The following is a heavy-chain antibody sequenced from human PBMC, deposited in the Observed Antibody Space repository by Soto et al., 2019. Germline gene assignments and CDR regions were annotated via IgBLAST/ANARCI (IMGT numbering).Heavy chain of an antibody. CDR2: IKQDGSEK. CDR3: ARVLPGVVVTAGFDY. D-gene: IGHD2-21*02. J-gene: IGHJ4*02. Sequence: EVQLVESGGGLVQPGGSLRLSCAASGFTFSSYWMSWVREAPGKGREWVANIKQDGSEKYYVDSVKGRFTISRDNAKNSLYLQMNSLRAEDTAVYYCARVLPGVVVTAGFDYWGQGTLVTVSS. V-gene: IGHV3-7*03. CDR1: GFTFSSYW.